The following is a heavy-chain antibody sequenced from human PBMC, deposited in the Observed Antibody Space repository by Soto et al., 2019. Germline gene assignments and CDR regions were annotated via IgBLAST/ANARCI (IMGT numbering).Heavy chain of an antibody. J-gene: IGHJ6*02. V-gene: IGHV1-46*01. D-gene: IGHD1-26*01. CDR1: AYTFTRYY. CDR3: ARGAEWGRVRGYYYYYGMDE. CDR2: INPSAGIT. Sequence: QVQLVQSGAEVKKPGASVNVSCRASAYTFTRYYIHWVRQAPGQGLEWIGIINPSAGITRDAQNFQGRVTMTRDMSTSTVYMGLSGLRSEDTAVYYCARGAEWGRVRGYYYYYGMDEWGQGTKVTVSS.